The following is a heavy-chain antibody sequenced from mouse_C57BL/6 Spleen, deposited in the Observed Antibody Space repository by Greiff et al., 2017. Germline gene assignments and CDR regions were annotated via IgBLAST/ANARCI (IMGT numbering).Heavy chain of an antibody. CDR1: GYTFTSYW. J-gene: IGHJ4*01. V-gene: IGHV1-7*01. CDR3: ARGGYDDYYAMDY. CDR2: SNPSSGYT. Sequence: QVQLQQPGAELVKPGASVKLSCKASGYTFTSYWMHWVKQRPGQGLEWIGYSNPSSGYTKYNQKFKDKATLTADKSSSTAYMQLSSLTSEDSAVYYCARGGYDDYYAMDYWGQGTSVTVSS. D-gene: IGHD2-2*01.